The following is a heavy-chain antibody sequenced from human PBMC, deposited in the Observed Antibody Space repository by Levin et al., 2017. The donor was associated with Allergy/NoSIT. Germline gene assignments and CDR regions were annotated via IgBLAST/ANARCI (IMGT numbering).Heavy chain of an antibody. J-gene: IGHJ5*02. Sequence: SQTLSLTCAVYGGSFSGYYWSWIRQPPGKGLEWIGEINHSGSTNYNPSLKSRVTISVDTSKNQFSLKLSSVTAADTAVYYCARGRSFVVVPAAWGRFDPWGQGTLVTVSS. CDR3: ARGRSFVVVPAAWGRFDP. V-gene: IGHV4-34*01. CDR1: GGSFSGYY. CDR2: INHSGST. D-gene: IGHD2-2*01.